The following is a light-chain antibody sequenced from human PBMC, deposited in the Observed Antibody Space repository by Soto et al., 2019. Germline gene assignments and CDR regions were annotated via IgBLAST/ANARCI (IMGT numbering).Light chain of an antibody. J-gene: IGLJ2*01. CDR1: SSNIGAGHD. Sequence: QAVVTQPPSVSGAPGQRVTISCTGSSSNIGAGHDVHWYRQLPGTAPKLLIYGNNYRPSGVPDRFSGSKSGTSASLAITGLQAEDEADYYCQSYDSSLSGVVFGGGTKVTVL. CDR2: GNN. CDR3: QSYDSSLSGVV. V-gene: IGLV1-40*01.